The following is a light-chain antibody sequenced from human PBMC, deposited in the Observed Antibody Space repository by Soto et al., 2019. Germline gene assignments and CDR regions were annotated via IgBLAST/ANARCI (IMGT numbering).Light chain of an antibody. V-gene: IGKV1-39*01. J-gene: IGKJ4*01. CDR1: QSIANY. CDR2: AAS. Sequence: DIQVTQSPSSLSASVGDRVTITCRASQSIANYLNWYQQKPGKVPKLLIYAASTLQSGVPSRFSGSGYGTDFTLTISSLQPEDFATYYCQQSYSTPSFGGGTKVDIK. CDR3: QQSYSTPS.